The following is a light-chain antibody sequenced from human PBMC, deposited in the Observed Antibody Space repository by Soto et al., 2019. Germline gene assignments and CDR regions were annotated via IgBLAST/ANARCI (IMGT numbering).Light chain of an antibody. V-gene: IGLV2-23*01. CDR3: CSYAGTGTSVV. CDR1: NSDVGTYNL. CDR2: EGS. J-gene: IGLJ2*01. Sequence: QSVLTQPASVSGSPGQSITISCTGTNSDVGTYNLVSWYQQHPDRAPKLMIYEGSERPSGVSIRFSGSKSGNTASLTISGLQTEDEADYYCCSYAGTGTSVVFGGGTKLTVL.